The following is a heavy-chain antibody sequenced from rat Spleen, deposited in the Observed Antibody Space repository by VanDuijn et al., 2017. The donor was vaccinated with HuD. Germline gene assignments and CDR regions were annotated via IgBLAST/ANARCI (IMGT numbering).Heavy chain of an antibody. J-gene: IGHJ3*01. CDR2: ITNTGGST. D-gene: IGHD1-10*01. CDR3: TSNNLDWFAY. V-gene: IGHV5-31*01. CDR1: GFTFNNYW. Sequence: EVQLVESGGGLVQPGRSLKLSCVASGFTFNNYWMTWIRQAPGKGLEWVASITNTGGSTYYRDSVKGRFTISRDNAKRTLYLQMDSLRSEDTATYYCTSNNLDWFAYWGQGTLVTVSS.